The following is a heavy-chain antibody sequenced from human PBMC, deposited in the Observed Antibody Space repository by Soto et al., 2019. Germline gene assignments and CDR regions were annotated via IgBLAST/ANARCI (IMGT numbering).Heavy chain of an antibody. CDR1: GFTFSSYA. CDR2: ISGSGGST. V-gene: IGHV3-23*04. D-gene: IGHD3-3*01. Sequence: EVQLVESGGGLVQPGGSLRLSCAASGFTFSSYAMSWVRQAPGKGLEWVSAISGSGGSTYYADSVKGRFTISRDNSKNTLYLQMNSLRAEDTAVYYCAKDRDVTIFGVVITLDYWGQGTLVTVSS. CDR3: AKDRDVTIFGVVITLDY. J-gene: IGHJ4*02.